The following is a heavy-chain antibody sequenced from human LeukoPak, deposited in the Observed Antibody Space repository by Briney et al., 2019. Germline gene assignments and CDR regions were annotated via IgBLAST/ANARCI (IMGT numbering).Heavy chain of an antibody. CDR1: GFTFGSYG. J-gene: IGHJ4*02. D-gene: IGHD2-15*01. CDR2: ISGSGGST. CDR3: ARVSDISVAAYFDY. Sequence: SGGTLRLSCAASGFTFGSYGMSWVRQAPGKGLEWVSAISGSGGSTYYADSVKGRFTISRDNSKNTLYLQMNSLRAEDTALYYCARVSDISVAAYFDYWGQGTLVTVSS. V-gene: IGHV3-23*01.